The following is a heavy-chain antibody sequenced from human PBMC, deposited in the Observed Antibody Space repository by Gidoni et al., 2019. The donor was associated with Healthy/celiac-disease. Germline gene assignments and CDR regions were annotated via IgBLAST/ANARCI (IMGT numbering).Heavy chain of an antibody. CDR2: IYYSGST. Sequence: QVQLQESGPGLVKPSETLSLTCTVSGGSVSTGSYYWSWIRQPPGKGLEWIGYIYYSGSTHYNPSLKSRVTISVDTSKNQFFLKLSSVTAADTAVYYCARDPSYYYDSSGYYPSRGAFDIWGQGTMVTVSS. CDR1: GGSVSTGSYY. D-gene: IGHD3-22*01. V-gene: IGHV4-61*01. CDR3: ARDPSYYYDSSGYYPSRGAFDI. J-gene: IGHJ3*02.